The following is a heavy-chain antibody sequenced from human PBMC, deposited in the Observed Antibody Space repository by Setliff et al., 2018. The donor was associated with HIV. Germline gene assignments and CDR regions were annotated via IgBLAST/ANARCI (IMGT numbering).Heavy chain of an antibody. CDR2: IYPSGNI. CDR3: ARVTITTVRGVGYFYYFYMDV. V-gene: IGHV4-4*07. D-gene: IGHD3-10*01. CDR1: GGSISRYY. Sequence: SETLSLTCTVSGGSISRYYWSWIRQPAGKGLEWIGRIYPSGNINYNPSLKSRLTMSIDTSKNQFSLKLRSVTAADTAVYYCARVTITTVRGVGYFYYFYMDVWGKGTTVTVSS. J-gene: IGHJ6*03.